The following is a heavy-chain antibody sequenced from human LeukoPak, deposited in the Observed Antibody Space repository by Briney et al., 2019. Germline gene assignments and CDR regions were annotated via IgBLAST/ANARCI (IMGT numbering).Heavy chain of an antibody. V-gene: IGHV1-69*13. CDR2: IIPIFGTA. J-gene: IGHJ6*02. Sequence: SVKVSCKASGGTFSSYAISWVRQAPGQGLEWMGGIIPIFGTANYAQKFQGRVTITADESTSTAYMELSSLRSEDTAVYYCARGRRQWLAPPKPSYYYYGMDVWGQGTTVTVSS. D-gene: IGHD6-19*01. CDR3: ARGRRQWLAPPKPSYYYYGMDV. CDR1: GGTFSSYA.